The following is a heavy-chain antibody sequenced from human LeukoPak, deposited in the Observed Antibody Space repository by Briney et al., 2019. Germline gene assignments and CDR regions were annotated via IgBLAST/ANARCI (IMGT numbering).Heavy chain of an antibody. D-gene: IGHD2-2*01. V-gene: IGHV4-4*09. J-gene: IGHJ4*02. CDR3: ARHLLCPPYYFDY. CDR2: IYTSGST. CDR1: GGSISGYY. Sequence: SETLSLTCTVSGGSISGYYWSWIRQPPGKGLEWIGYIYTSGSTNYNPSLKSRVTISVDTSKNRFSLKLSSVTAADTAVYYCARHLLCPPYYFDYWGQGTLVTVSS.